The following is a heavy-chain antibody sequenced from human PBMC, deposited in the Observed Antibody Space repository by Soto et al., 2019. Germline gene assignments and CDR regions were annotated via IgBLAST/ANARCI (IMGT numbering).Heavy chain of an antibody. D-gene: IGHD6-19*01. V-gene: IGHV6-1*01. J-gene: IGHJ5*02. CDR2: TYYRSKWYN. CDR3: ARTEWQWLESDWFDP. CDR1: GDSVSSNSAA. Sequence: SQTLSLTCVISGDSVSSNSAAWNWIRQSPSRGLEWLGRTYYRSKWYNDYAVSVKSRITINPDTSKNQFSLQLNSVTPEDTAVYYCARTEWQWLESDWFDPWGQGTLVTVSS.